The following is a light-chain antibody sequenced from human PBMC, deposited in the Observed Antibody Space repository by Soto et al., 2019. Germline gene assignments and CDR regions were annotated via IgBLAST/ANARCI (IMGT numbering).Light chain of an antibody. CDR2: EGN. J-gene: IGLJ2*01. Sequence: QSVLTQPASMSGPPGQSITISCTGTSSAVVTSDLVSWYRHHPGKAPELIIYEGNQRPSGVSVRFSGSSSGNTTSLTISGLQAEDEADYYCCSFAGSRSLFGGGTQLTVL. CDR1: SSAVVTSDL. CDR3: CSFAGSRSL. V-gene: IGLV2-23*01.